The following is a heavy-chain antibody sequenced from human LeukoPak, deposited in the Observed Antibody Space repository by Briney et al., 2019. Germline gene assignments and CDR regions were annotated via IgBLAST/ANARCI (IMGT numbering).Heavy chain of an antibody. CDR3: SRYDILTGWFDY. V-gene: IGHV3-49*03. CDR1: GFTFGDYA. Sequence: PGGSLRLSCTASGFTFGDYAMSWFRQAPGKGLEWVGFIRSKAYGGTTEYAASVKGRFTISRDDSKSIAYLQMNSLKTEDTAVYYCSRYDILTGWFDYWGQATKVTVSS. J-gene: IGHJ4*02. CDR2: IRSKAYGGTT. D-gene: IGHD3-9*01.